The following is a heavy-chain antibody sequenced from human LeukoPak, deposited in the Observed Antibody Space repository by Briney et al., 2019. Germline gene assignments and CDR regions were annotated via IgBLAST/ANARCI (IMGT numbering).Heavy chain of an antibody. V-gene: IGHV1-46*01. D-gene: IGHD6-13*01. CDR3: ARVGGGRYSSSWYRNDAFDI. CDR1: GYTFTSYY. Sequence: ASVKVSCKASGYTFTSYYMHWVRQAPGQGLEWMGIINPSGGSTSYAQKFQGRVTMTRDTSTSTVYMELSRLRSDDTAVYYCARVGGGRYSSSWYRNDAFDIWGQGTMVTVSS. CDR2: INPSGGST. J-gene: IGHJ3*02.